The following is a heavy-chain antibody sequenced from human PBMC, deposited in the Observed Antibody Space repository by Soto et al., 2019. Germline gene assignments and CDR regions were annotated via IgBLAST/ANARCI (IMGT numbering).Heavy chain of an antibody. D-gene: IGHD3-3*01. CDR3: ASVLFGRGNWFDP. Sequence: QVQLQESGPGLVKPSETLSLTCTVSGGSISSYYWSWIRQPPGKGLEWIGYIYYSGSTNYNPSLRSRVNISVDTSKNPFTLKLSSVTAADTAVYYWASVLFGRGNWFDPWGQGTLVTVSS. J-gene: IGHJ5*02. CDR1: GGSISSYY. V-gene: IGHV4-59*01. CDR2: IYYSGST.